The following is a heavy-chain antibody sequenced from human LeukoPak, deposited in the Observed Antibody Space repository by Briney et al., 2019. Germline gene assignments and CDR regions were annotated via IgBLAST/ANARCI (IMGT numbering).Heavy chain of an antibody. J-gene: IGHJ4*02. CDR2: IHYSGST. Sequence: SETLSLTCTVSGGSISNYYWNWIRQPPGKGLEWIGYIHYSGSTNYDPSLKSRVTISVDTSKNQFSLKLSSVTAADTAVYYCARGFTMVRGTHFDYWGQGTLVTVSS. CDR1: GGSISNYY. V-gene: IGHV4-59*01. D-gene: IGHD3-10*01. CDR3: ARGFTMVRGTHFDY.